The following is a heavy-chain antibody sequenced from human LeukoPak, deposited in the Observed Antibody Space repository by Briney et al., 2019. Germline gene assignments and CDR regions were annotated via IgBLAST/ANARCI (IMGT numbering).Heavy chain of an antibody. CDR3: GKGDIAAVGTFDY. Sequence: PGGSLRLSCAASGFTFSSYPMTWVRQAPAKGLEWVSGISGSGSNTFHANSVLDRFTISSDNSNNTLYLQMNSLIAEATAVYYCGKGDIAAVGTFDYWGQGTLVSVSS. V-gene: IGHV3-23*01. CDR2: ISGSGSNT. CDR1: GFTFSSYP. J-gene: IGHJ4*02. D-gene: IGHD6-13*01.